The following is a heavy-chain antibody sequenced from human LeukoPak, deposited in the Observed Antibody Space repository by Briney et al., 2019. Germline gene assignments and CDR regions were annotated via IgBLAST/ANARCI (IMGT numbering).Heavy chain of an antibody. Sequence: GGSLRLSCAASGFTFSSYAMSWVRQAPGKGLEWVSAVSGSGGSTYYADSVKGRFTISRDNSKNTLYLQMSSLRAEDTAVYYCAKIPYCSTTSCYRTYGMDVWGQGTTVTVSS. D-gene: IGHD2-2*01. CDR1: GFTFSSYA. CDR3: AKIPYCSTTSCYRTYGMDV. CDR2: VSGSGGST. J-gene: IGHJ6*02. V-gene: IGHV3-23*01.